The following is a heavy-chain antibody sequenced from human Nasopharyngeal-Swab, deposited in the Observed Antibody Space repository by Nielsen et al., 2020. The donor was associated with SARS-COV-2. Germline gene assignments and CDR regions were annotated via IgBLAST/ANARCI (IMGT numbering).Heavy chain of an antibody. D-gene: IGHD3-3*01. V-gene: IGHV4-39*07. Sequence: CPAPGKGLEWIGSIYYSGSTYYNPSLKSRVTISVDTSKNQFSLKLSSVTAADTAVYYCARDLAPEFTIFGVVTATIWGQGTLVTVSS. J-gene: IGHJ4*02. CDR2: IYYSGST. CDR3: ARDLAPEFTIFGVVTATI.